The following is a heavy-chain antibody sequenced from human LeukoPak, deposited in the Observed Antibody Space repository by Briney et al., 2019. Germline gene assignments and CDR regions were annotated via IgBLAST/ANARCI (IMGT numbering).Heavy chain of an antibody. V-gene: IGHV3-48*01. CDR3: ARVVLRFLEWYPGLDAFDI. CDR2: ISSSSSSI. J-gene: IGHJ3*02. D-gene: IGHD3-3*01. Sequence: GGSLRLSCAASGFTFSSYSMNWVRQAPGKGLEWVSYISSSSSSIYYADSVKGRLTISRDNAKNSLYLQMNSLRAEDTAVYYCARVVLRFLEWYPGLDAFDIWGQGTMVTVSS. CDR1: GFTFSSYS.